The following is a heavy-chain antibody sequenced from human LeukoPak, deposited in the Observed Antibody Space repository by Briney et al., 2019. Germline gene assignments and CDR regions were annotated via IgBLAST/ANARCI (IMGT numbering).Heavy chain of an antibody. CDR1: GGSFSGYY. Sequence: KPSETLSLTCAVYGGSFSGYYWSWIRQPPGKGLEWIGEINHSGSTNYNPSLKSRVTISVDTSKNQFSLKLSSVTAADTAVYYCARISIVVVPGYFDYWGQGTLVTVSS. CDR3: ARISIVVVPGYFDY. V-gene: IGHV4-34*01. D-gene: IGHD2-2*01. CDR2: INHSGST. J-gene: IGHJ4*02.